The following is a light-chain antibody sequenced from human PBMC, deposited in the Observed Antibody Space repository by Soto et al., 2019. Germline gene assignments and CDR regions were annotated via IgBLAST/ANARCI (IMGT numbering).Light chain of an antibody. V-gene: IGKV3-20*01. CDR3: QQYGSSVWT. Sequence: EVVLTQSPGTLSLSPGERATLSCRASQSVRSSNLAWYQQKPGQAPRLLIYGASSRAPGIADRFSGRGSGTDFTLTTSRLEPEDFAVYYCQQYGSSVWTFGQGTKVEIE. J-gene: IGKJ1*01. CDR2: GAS. CDR1: QSVRSSN.